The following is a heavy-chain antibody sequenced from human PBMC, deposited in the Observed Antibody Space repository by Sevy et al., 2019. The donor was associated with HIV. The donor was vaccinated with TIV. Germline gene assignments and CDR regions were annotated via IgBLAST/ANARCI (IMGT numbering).Heavy chain of an antibody. CDR2: SNEDGSTT. D-gene: IGHD4-17*01. J-gene: IGHJ4*02. Sequence: GGSLRLSCAASGFTFSSYWMHWVRQAPGKGLVWVSRSNEDGSTTNYADSVKGRFTISRDNAKNTLYLQMHSLRAEDTAVYYCTYMTTMTHYWGQGTLVTVSS. CDR3: TYMTTMTHY. V-gene: IGHV3-74*01. CDR1: GFTFSSYW.